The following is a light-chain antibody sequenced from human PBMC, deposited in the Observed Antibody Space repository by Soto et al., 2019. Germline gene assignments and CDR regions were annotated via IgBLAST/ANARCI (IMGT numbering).Light chain of an antibody. CDR2: AAS. J-gene: IGKJ1*01. V-gene: IGKV3-20*01. Sequence: EFVLTQSPGTLSLSPGERATLSCRASQSVTSIYLAWYQQKPGQAPRLLIYAASNRATGIPDRFSGSGSGTDFTLTISGLEPEDFAVYYCQHYGSSRWTFGQGTKVEIK. CDR3: QHYGSSRWT. CDR1: QSVTSIY.